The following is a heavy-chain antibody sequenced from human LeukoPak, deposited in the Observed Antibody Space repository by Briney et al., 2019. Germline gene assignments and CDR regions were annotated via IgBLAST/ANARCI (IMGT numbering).Heavy chain of an antibody. CDR2: INYSGST. CDR3: ARATYDILTGYYMDV. CDR1: GGSISSYY. Sequence: PSETLSLTCTVSGGSISSYYWSWIRQPPGKGLEWIGYINYSGSTNYNPSLKSRVTISVDTSKNQFSLKLSSVTAADTAVYYCARATYDILTGYYMDVWGKGTTVTISS. V-gene: IGHV4-59*01. D-gene: IGHD3-9*01. J-gene: IGHJ6*03.